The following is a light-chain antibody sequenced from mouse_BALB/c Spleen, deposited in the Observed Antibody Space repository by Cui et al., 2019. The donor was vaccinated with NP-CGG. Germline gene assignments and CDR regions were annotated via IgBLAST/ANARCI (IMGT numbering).Light chain of an antibody. CDR3: ALWYSNHWV. CDR2: DTN. V-gene: IGLV1*01. Sequence: QAVVTQESALTTSPGETVTLTSRSSTGAVTTSNYANWVQEKPDHLFTGLIGDTNNRAPGVPARFSGSLIGDKAALSITGAQTEDEAIYFCALWYSNHWVFGGGTKLTVL. CDR1: TGAVTTSNY. J-gene: IGLJ1*01.